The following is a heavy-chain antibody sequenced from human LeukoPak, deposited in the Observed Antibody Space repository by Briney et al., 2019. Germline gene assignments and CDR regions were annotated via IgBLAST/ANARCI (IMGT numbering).Heavy chain of an antibody. D-gene: IGHD4-17*01. CDR3: VNGESFYGDYGFDY. J-gene: IGHJ4*02. CDR1: GSIVSNNY. Sequence: GGSLRLSCAASGSIVSNNYMSWVRQAPGKGLEWVSVIYPDGRTYYADSVKGRFTISRDNSKNTLYLQMNNLRVEDTAVFYCVNGESFYGDYGFDYWGQGTLVTVSS. CDR2: IYPDGRT. V-gene: IGHV3-53*05.